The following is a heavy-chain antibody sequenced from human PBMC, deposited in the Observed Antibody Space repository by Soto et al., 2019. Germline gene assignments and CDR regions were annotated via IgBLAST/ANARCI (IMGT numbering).Heavy chain of an antibody. D-gene: IGHD4-17*01. J-gene: IGHJ4*02. V-gene: IGHV4-39*01. CDR3: ARVHDYGDYMRSY. CDR1: GGSISSSSYY. Sequence: QLQLQESGPGLVKPSETLSLTCTVSGGSISSSSYYWGWIRQPPGKGLEWIGSIYYSGSTYYNPSLKSRVAISVDTSKNQFSLKLSSVTAADTAVYYCARVHDYGDYMRSYWGQGTLVTVSS. CDR2: IYYSGST.